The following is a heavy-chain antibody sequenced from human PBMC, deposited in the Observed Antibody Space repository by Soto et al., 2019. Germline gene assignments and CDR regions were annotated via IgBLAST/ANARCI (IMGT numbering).Heavy chain of an antibody. CDR3: ARGPNYDFWSGYLANYYYYYGMDV. J-gene: IGHJ6*02. CDR1: GGSISSGGYY. CDR2: IYYSGST. D-gene: IGHD3-3*01. V-gene: IGHV4-31*03. Sequence: LSLTCTVSGGSISSGGYYWSWIRQHPGKGLEWIGYIYYSGSTYYNPSLKSRVTISVNTSKNQFSLKLSSVTAADTAVYYCARGPNYDFWSGYLANYYYYYGMDVWGQGTTVTVSS.